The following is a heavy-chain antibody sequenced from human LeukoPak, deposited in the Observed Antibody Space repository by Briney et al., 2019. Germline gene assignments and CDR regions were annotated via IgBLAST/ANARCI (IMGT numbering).Heavy chain of an antibody. CDR3: ARDSRLKWTEYYFDF. Sequence: GGSLRLSCAASGFTFSSYAMYWVRQAPGKGLEWVSSITYSGDTTDYADSVKGRFTISRDNSKNTLYLQMNSLKPEDTAVYFCARDSRLKWTEYYFDFWGQGTLVTVSS. CDR2: ITYSGDTT. J-gene: IGHJ4*02. D-gene: IGHD3/OR15-3a*01. CDR1: GFTFSSYA. V-gene: IGHV3-23*01.